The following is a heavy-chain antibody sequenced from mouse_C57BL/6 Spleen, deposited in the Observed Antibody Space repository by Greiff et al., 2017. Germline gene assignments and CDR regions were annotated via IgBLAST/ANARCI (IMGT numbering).Heavy chain of an antibody. D-gene: IGHD1-1*01. CDR3: ARGGSSFYWYFDV. CDR2: IDPSDSYT. CDR1: GYTFTSYW. Sequence: QVQLQQPGAELVRPGTSVKLSCKASGYTFTSYWMHWVKQRPGQGLEWIGVIDPSDSYTNYNQKFKGKATLTVDTSSSTAYMQLSSQTSEDSAVYYCARGGSSFYWYFDVWGTGTTVTVSS. V-gene: IGHV1-59*01. J-gene: IGHJ1*03.